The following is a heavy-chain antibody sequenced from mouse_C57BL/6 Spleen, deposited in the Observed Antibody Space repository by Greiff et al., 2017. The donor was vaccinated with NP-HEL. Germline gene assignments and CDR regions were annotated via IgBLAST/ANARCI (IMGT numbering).Heavy chain of an antibody. D-gene: IGHD1-1*01. Sequence: EVQLQQSGPELVKPGASVKISCKASGYTFTDYYMNWVKQSHGKSLEWIGDINPNNGGTSYNQKFKGKATLTVDKSSSTAYMELRSLTSEDSAVYYCASSVGITTVFDYWGQGTTLTVSS. CDR2: INPNNGGT. J-gene: IGHJ2*01. CDR3: ASSVGITTVFDY. V-gene: IGHV1-26*01. CDR1: GYTFTDYY.